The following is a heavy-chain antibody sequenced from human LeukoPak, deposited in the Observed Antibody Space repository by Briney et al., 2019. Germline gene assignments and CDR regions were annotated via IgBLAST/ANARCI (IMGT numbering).Heavy chain of an antibody. Sequence: PGGSLRLSCAASGLTVSSSYMSWVRQAPRKGLEWVSIIYNDGSTYYAEPMKGRFTISRDNSKNTLYLQVNSLRAEDTAMYYCARNILFAFDIWGQGTMVTVSS. CDR3: ARNILFAFDI. D-gene: IGHD2/OR15-2a*01. CDR2: IYNDGST. V-gene: IGHV3-53*01. J-gene: IGHJ3*02. CDR1: GLTVSSSY.